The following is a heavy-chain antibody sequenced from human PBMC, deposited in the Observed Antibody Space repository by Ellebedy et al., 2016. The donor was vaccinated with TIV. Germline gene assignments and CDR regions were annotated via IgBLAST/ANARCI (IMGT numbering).Heavy chain of an antibody. V-gene: IGHV3-23*01. CDR3: AKDWRVGHESGCPDY. J-gene: IGHJ4*02. CDR2: IRGGADKT. D-gene: IGHD5-12*01. Sequence: PGGSLRLSCEVSGFTFNNYAMTWVRQAPGKGLEWVSAIRGGADKTYYADSVRGRFTISRDNSRNTVYLQMNSLRAEDTALYYCAKDWRVGHESGCPDYWGQGTLVTVSS. CDR1: GFTFNNYA.